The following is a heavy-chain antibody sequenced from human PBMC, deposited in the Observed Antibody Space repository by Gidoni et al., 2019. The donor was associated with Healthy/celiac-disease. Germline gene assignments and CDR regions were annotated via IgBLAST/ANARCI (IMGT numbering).Heavy chain of an antibody. CDR1: GSTVSHSW. J-gene: IGHJ4*02. D-gene: IGHD3-10*01. Sequence: EVQLVESGGGLVKPGGSLRLSCAASGSTVSHSWMSWVRQAPGKGLEWVGRIKSKTDGGTTDYAAPVKGRFTISRNDSKNTLYLQMNSLKTEDTAVYCCTTDVLLWFGELPYYFDYWGQGTLVTVSS. CDR3: TTDVLLWFGELPYYFDY. CDR2: IKSKTDGGTT. V-gene: IGHV3-15*01.